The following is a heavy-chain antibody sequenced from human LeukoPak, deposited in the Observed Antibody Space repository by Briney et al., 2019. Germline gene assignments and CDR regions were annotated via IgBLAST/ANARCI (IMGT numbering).Heavy chain of an antibody. CDR3: ARDHSSWYYLDY. D-gene: IGHD6-13*01. CDR1: GGTFSSYT. CDR2: IIPILGIA. J-gene: IGHJ4*02. Sequence: SVKVSCKASGGTFSSYTISWVRQAPGQGLEWMGRIIPILGIANYAQKFQGRVTITADKSTSTAYMELSSLRSEDTAVYYCARDHSSWYYLDYWGQGTLVTVSS. V-gene: IGHV1-69*04.